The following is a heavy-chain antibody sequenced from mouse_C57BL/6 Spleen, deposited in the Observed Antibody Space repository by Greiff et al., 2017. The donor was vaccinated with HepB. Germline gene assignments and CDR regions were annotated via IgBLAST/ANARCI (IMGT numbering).Heavy chain of an antibody. CDR1: GYTFTSYW. D-gene: IGHD1-1*01. V-gene: IGHV1-69*01. CDR2: IDPSDSYT. CDR3: ARYYYGSSGYFDV. J-gene: IGHJ1*03. Sequence: QVQLQQPGAELVMPGASVKLSCKASGYTFTSYWMHWVKQRPGQGLEWIGEIDPSDSYTNYNQKFKGKSTLTVDKSSSTAYTQLSSLTSEDSAVYYCARYYYGSSGYFDVWGTGTTVTVSS.